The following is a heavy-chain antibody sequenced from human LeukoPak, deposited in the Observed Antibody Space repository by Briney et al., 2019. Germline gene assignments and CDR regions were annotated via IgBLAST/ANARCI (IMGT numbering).Heavy chain of an antibody. D-gene: IGHD2-21*02. V-gene: IGHV3-21*01. J-gene: IGHJ4*02. CDR1: GFTLSSYS. Sequence: GGSLRLSCAASGFTLSSYSMNWVRQAPGKGLEWVSSISSSSSYIYHADSVKGRFTISRDNAKNSLYLQMNSLRAEDTAVYYCARVAVTEYYFDFWGQGTLVTVSS. CDR2: ISSSSSYI. CDR3: ARVAVTEYYFDF.